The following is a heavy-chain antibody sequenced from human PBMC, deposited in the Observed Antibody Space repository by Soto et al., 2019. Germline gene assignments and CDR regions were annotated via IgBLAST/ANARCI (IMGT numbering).Heavy chain of an antibody. CDR3: AKDGYGRYDILTVYFYYYYGMDV. J-gene: IGHJ6*02. D-gene: IGHD3-9*01. V-gene: IGHV3-23*01. CDR1: GFTFSSYA. CDR2: ISGSGGST. Sequence: PGGSLRLSCAASGFTFSSYAMSWVRQAPGKGLEWVSAISGSGGSTYYADSVKGRFTISRDNSKNTLYLQMNSLRAEDTAGYYCAKDGYGRYDILTVYFYYYYGMDVGGQGTRVTASS.